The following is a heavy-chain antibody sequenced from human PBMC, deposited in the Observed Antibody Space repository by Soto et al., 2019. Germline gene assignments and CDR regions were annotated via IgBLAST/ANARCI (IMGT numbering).Heavy chain of an antibody. J-gene: IGHJ6*02. CDR2: IYYSGST. V-gene: IGHV4-59*01. D-gene: IGHD6-13*01. CDR1: GGSISSYY. CDR3: ARDHLSSSSDYYYGMDV. Sequence: PSETLSLTCTVSGGSISSYYWSWIRQPPGKGLEWIGYIYYSGSTNYNPSLKSRVTISVDTSKNQFSLKLSSVTAADTAVYYCARDHLSSSSDYYYGMDVWGQGTTVTVSS.